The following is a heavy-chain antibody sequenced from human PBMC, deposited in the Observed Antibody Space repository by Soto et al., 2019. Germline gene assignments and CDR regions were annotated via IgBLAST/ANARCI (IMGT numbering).Heavy chain of an antibody. D-gene: IGHD3-16*01. CDR2: ISGSGSAT. Sequence: GGSLRLSCVASEFSFGIFAMNWVRQAPGRGLEWVAGISGSGSATYYADSVKGRFTVSRDNSMSTLFLEMSSLRIEDTAVYYCAKLPTRGLHLGELSLYRGGRYSYHMDVWGQGTTLTVSS. J-gene: IGHJ6*02. CDR3: AKLPTRGLHLGELSLYRGGRYSYHMDV. CDR1: EFSFGIFA. V-gene: IGHV3-23*01.